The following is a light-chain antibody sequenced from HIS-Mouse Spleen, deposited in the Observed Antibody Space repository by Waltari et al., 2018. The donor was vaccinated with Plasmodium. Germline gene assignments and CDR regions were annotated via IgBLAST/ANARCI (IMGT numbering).Light chain of an antibody. Sequence: SYELTQPPSVSVSPGQTARITCSGDALPKKYAYWYQQKSGQAPVLVNYEDSKRPAGIPERFSGSSSGTMATVTISGDQVEDEADYYCYSTDSSGNHRVFGGGTKLTVL. CDR2: EDS. CDR1: ALPKKY. J-gene: IGLJ3*02. V-gene: IGLV3-10*01. CDR3: YSTDSSGNHRV.